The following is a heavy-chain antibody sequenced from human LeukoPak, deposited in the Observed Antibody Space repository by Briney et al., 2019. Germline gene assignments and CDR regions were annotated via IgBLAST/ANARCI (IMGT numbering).Heavy chain of an antibody. J-gene: IGHJ4*02. D-gene: IGHD4-23*01. CDR3: ARGSYTHYGGNSVDVY. CDR2: ISSSSSTI. CDR1: GFTFSSYS. V-gene: IGHV3-48*04. Sequence: AGGSLRLTCAASGFTFSSYSMNWVRQAPGKGLEWVSYISSSSSTIYYADSVKGRFTISRDNAKNSLYLQMNSLRAEDTAVYYCARGSYTHYGGNSVDVYWGQGTLVTVSS.